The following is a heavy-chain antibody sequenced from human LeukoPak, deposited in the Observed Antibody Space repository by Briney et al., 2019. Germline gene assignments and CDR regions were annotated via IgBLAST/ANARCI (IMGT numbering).Heavy chain of an antibody. CDR2: INHSGST. D-gene: IGHD1-14*01. CDR3: ARGRRRRTYYGMDV. Sequence: SETLSLTCAVYGVSFSGYYWSWIRQPPGKGVEWLGEINHSGSTNYNPSLKSRVTISVDTSKNQFSLKLSSVTAADTAVYYCARGRRRRTYYGMDVWGKGTTVTVSS. CDR1: GVSFSGYY. V-gene: IGHV4-34*01. J-gene: IGHJ6*04.